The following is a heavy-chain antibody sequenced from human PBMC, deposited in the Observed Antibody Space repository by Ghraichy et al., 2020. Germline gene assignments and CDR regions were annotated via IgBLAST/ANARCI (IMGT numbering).Heavy chain of an antibody. CDR1: GGSISGYY. J-gene: IGHJ3*01. D-gene: IGHD1-26*01. CDR2: VYYSGST. CDR3: ARYLRGGSDYAIDV. Sequence: SETLSLTCTVSGGSISGYYWSWIRQPPGKELEWIGYVYYSGSTNYNPSFKSRVTMSVDTSMNQFSLKLTSVTAADTALYYCARYLRGGSDYAIDVWGQGTMVTVSS. V-gene: IGHV4-59*01.